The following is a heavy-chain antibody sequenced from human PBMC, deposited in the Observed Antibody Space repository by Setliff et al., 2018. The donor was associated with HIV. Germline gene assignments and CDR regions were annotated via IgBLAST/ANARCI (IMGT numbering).Heavy chain of an antibody. J-gene: IGHJ6*03. CDR1: GGSISSGAYY. CDR3: ARGFGSSWGGNYYYYYMDV. V-gene: IGHV4-31*03. CDR2: IHYSGST. Sequence: SETLSLTCTVSGGSISSGAYYWGWIRQHPGKGLEWIGYIHYSGSTYYNPSLKSRVTMSVDTFKNQFSLKRRSVTAADTAVYYCARGFGSSWGGNYYYYYMDVWGKGTTVTVSS. D-gene: IGHD6-13*01.